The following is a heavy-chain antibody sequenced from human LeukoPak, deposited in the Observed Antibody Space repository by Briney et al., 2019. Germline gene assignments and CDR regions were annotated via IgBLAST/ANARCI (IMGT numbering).Heavy chain of an antibody. J-gene: IGHJ4*02. D-gene: IGHD6-19*01. CDR1: GFTFNRFT. V-gene: IGHV3-21*01. CDR2: ISTSSSYI. CDR3: ARVSAHAEIAVAASDY. Sequence: GGSLRLSCAASGFTFNRFTMNWVRQAPGKGLEWVSSISTSSSYIYYADSVKGRFTISRYNAKNSLYLQLNSLRVEDTALYYCARVSAHAEIAVAASDYWGQGTLVTVSS.